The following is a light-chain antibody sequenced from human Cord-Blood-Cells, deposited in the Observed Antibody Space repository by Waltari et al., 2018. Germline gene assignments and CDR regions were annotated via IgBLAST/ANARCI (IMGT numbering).Light chain of an antibody. CDR3: CSYAGSYTVV. CDR1: SSDVGGYNY. Sequence: QSALTQPRSVSGSHGQSVTISCTGTSSDVGGYNYVSLYQQHPGKAPKLMIYDVSKRPSGVPDRFSGSKSGNTASLTISGLQAEDEADYYCCSYAGSYTVVFGGGTKLTVL. CDR2: DVS. J-gene: IGLJ2*01. V-gene: IGLV2-11*01.